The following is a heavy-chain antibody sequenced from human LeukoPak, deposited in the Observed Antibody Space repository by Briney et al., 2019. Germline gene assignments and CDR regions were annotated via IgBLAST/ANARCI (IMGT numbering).Heavy chain of an antibody. CDR1: GFTFSSYS. D-gene: IGHD1-1*01. Sequence: PGGSLRLSCAASGFTFSSYSMNWVRQAPGKGLEWVSSISSSSSYIYYADSVKGRFTISRDNAKNSLYLQMNSLRAEDTAVYYCAGGATGTAYYMDVWGKGTTVTVSS. CDR3: AGGATGTAYYMDV. J-gene: IGHJ6*03. V-gene: IGHV3-21*01. CDR2: ISSSSSYI.